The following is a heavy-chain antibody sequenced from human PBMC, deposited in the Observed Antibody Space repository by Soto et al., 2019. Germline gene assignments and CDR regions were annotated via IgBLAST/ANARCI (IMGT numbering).Heavy chain of an antibody. D-gene: IGHD2-8*01. CDR1: GYTFTSYG. J-gene: IGHJ5*02. V-gene: IGHV1-18*01. Sequence: ASVKVSCKASGYTFTSYGISWVRQAPGQGLEWMGWISAYNGNTNYAQKLQGRVTMTTDTSTSTAYMELRSLRSDDTAVYYCARDNSIVLMVTPGFDPGGQETXVPVSS. CDR3: ARDNSIVLMVTPGFDP. CDR2: ISAYNGNT.